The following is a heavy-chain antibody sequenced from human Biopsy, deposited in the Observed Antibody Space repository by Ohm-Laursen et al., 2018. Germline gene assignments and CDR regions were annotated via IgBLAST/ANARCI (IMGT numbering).Heavy chain of an antibody. J-gene: IGHJ4*02. CDR2: IYYTGHP. Sequence: GTLSLTCTVSGSPIKSYYWNWIRQSPGKGLEWIGFIYYTGHPNYNPSLKSRASISVDTSKNQISLKVISVTAADTAVYYCARLTGDPSYWGQGILVTVSS. CDR1: GSPIKSYY. D-gene: IGHD7-27*01. V-gene: IGHV4-59*01. CDR3: ARLTGDPSY.